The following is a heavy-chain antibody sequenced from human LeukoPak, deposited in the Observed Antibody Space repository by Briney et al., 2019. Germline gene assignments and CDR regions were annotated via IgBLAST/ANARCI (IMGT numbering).Heavy chain of an antibody. J-gene: IGHJ4*02. Sequence: GASVKVSCKVSGYTFTSYGISWVRQAPGQGLEWMGWISAYNGNTNYAQKLQGRVTMTTDTSTSTAYMELRSLRSDDTAVYYCARDEVDYYDSSGYLGYYFDSWGQGTLVTVSS. D-gene: IGHD3-22*01. CDR2: ISAYNGNT. CDR3: ARDEVDYYDSSGYLGYYFDS. CDR1: GYTFTSYG. V-gene: IGHV1-18*01.